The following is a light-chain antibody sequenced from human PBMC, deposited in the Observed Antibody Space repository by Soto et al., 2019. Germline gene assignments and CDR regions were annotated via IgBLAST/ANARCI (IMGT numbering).Light chain of an antibody. V-gene: IGLV1-47*02. CDR2: DNN. CDR3: ATWDGSLSVVV. Sequence: QSVLTQPPSASGTPGQRVTISCSGSSSNIGNNNVYWYQQFPGTAPKRLIYDNNQRPSEVPDRFSGSKSGTSASLAISGLRSDDEADYYCATWDGSLSVVVFGGGTKLTVL. J-gene: IGLJ2*01. CDR1: SSNIGNNN.